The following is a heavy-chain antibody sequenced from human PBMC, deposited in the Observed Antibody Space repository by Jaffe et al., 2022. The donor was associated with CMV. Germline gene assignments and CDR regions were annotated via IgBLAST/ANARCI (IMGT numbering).Heavy chain of an antibody. J-gene: IGHJ6*02. CDR2: ISYDGSNK. CDR1: GFTFSSYG. Sequence: QVQLVESGGGVVQPGRSLRLSCAASGFTFSSYGMHWVRQAPGKGLEWVAVISYDGSNKYYADSVKGRFTISRDNSKNTLYLQMNSLRAEDTAVYYCAKVPRPHYYYYGMDVWGQGTTVTVSS. V-gene: IGHV3-30*18. CDR3: AKVPRPHYYYYGMDV.